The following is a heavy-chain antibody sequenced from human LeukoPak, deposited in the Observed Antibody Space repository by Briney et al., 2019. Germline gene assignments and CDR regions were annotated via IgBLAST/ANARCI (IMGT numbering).Heavy chain of an antibody. Sequence: GGSLRLSCAASGFTFSSYWMHWVHQAPGKELVWVSRINSDGSSTSYADSVKGRFTISRDNAKNTLYLQMNSVRAEDTALYHCAREDSRSYIKWGQGTMVTVSS. D-gene: IGHD1-26*01. CDR3: AREDSRSYIK. J-gene: IGHJ3*01. CDR2: INSDGSST. V-gene: IGHV3-74*01. CDR1: GFTFSSYW.